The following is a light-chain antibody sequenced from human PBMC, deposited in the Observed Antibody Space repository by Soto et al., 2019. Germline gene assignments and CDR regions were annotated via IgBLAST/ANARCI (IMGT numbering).Light chain of an antibody. Sequence: AIRMTQSPSSLSASTGDRVTITCRASQGISSYLAWYQQKPGKAPKLLIYAASTLQSGVPSRFSGSGSGTEFTLTISSLQPEDFATYYCQHRHSYPITFGQGTRLEIK. CDR1: QGISSY. CDR2: AAS. CDR3: QHRHSYPIT. J-gene: IGKJ5*01. V-gene: IGKV1-8*01.